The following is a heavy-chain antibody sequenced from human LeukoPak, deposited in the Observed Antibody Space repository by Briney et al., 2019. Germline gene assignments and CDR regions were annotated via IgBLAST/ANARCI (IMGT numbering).Heavy chain of an antibody. CDR3: ARDRGSSWYVDY. Sequence: ASVKVSCKTSGYTFTSYYIHWVRQAPGQGLEWMGWINPSSGGTEYAQKFQGRVTMTGDTSISTAYMELSRLRSDSTAVYYCARDRGSSWYVDYWGQGTLVTVSS. CDR2: INPSSGGT. J-gene: IGHJ4*02. V-gene: IGHV1-2*02. CDR1: GYTFTSYY. D-gene: IGHD6-13*01.